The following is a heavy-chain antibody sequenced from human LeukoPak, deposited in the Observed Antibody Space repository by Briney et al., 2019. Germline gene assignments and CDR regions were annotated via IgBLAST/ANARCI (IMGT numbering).Heavy chain of an antibody. D-gene: IGHD2-2*01. V-gene: IGHV3-48*03. Sequence: GGSLRLSCAASGFTFSSYDMNWVRQAPGKGLEWVSYISSSGSTIYYADSVKGRFTISRDNAKNSLYLQMNSLRAEDTAVYYCASRQAPYCSSTSCYWSYYYGMDVWGQGTTVTVSS. CDR3: ASRQAPYCSSTSCYWSYYYGMDV. J-gene: IGHJ6*02. CDR2: ISSSGSTI. CDR1: GFTFSSYD.